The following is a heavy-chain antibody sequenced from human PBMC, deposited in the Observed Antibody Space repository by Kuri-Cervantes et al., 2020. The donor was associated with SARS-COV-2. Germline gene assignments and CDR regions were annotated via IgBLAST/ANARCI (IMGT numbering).Heavy chain of an antibody. V-gene: IGHV2-5*05. CDR3: AHSRVGAGRFDY. CDR2: IYWDDDK. CDR1: GFSLSTSGVG. Sequence: SGPTLVKPTQTLTLTCTFSGFSLSTSGVGVGWIRQPPGKALEWLALIYWDDDKRYGPSLKSRLTITKDTSKNQVVLTMTNMDPVDTAIYYCAHSRVGAGRFDYWGQGTLVTVSS. J-gene: IGHJ4*02. D-gene: IGHD1-26*01.